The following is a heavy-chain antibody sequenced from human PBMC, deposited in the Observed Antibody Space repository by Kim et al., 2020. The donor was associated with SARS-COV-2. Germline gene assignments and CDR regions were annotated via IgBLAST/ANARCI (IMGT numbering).Heavy chain of an antibody. D-gene: IGHD3-10*01. CDR3: ARHVITMVRGVNVDAFDI. Sequence: SETLSLTCTVSGGSISSSSYYWGWIRQPPGKGLEWIGSIYYTGNTYYNPSLKSRVTISVDTSKNHFSLKLSSVTAADTAVYYCARHVITMVRGVNVDAFDIWGQGTTVTVSS. CDR2: IYYTGNT. CDR1: GGSISSSSYY. V-gene: IGHV4-39*01. J-gene: IGHJ3*02.